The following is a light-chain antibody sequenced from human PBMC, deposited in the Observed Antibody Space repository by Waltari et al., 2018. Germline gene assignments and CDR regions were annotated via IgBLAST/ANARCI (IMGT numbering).Light chain of an antibody. J-gene: IGKJ1*01. CDR3: QQFYSLPT. V-gene: IGKV4-1*01. CDR1: QSLFYASANQDQSKND. CDR2: WAS. Sequence: DIVLTQSPDSLTVSLGETATIHCKSSQSLFYASANQDQSKNDLAWYQQKPGKPPRLLIYWASTRESGVPERFSGSGSDTDFTLTISSLQAEDVAVYYCQQFYSLPTFGQGTKVEI.